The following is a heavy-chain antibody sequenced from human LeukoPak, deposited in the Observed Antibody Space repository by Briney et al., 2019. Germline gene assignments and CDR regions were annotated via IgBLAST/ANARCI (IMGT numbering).Heavy chain of an antibody. D-gene: IGHD2-15*01. CDR3: TKDGGGGHCYFDY. Sequence: PGGSLRLSCAASGFTSSSYNRHWVPQAPGKVLEGVAFIRSEGREKDYADSVKGRFTISRDNSKTTMYLQMNSLRAEDTAVYYCTKDGGGGHCYFDYWGQGPLVTVSS. V-gene: IGHV3-30*02. CDR2: IRSEGREK. J-gene: IGHJ4*02. CDR1: GFTSSSYN.